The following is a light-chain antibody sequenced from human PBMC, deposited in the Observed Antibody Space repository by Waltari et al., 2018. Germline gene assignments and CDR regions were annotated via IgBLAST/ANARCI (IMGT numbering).Light chain of an antibody. V-gene: IGLV1-44*01. J-gene: IGLJ3*02. CDR1: RSNVGSTA. CDR2: SNY. CDR3: AAWDDNLNGQV. Sequence: QSVLTQPPSASGTPGQRVTISCSGGRSNVGSTAVHWYQQVPGTAPKLLIYSNYHRPPGGPERFSASKSGTSASLAISGLQSDDEADYYCAAWDDNLNGQVFGGGTKLTVL.